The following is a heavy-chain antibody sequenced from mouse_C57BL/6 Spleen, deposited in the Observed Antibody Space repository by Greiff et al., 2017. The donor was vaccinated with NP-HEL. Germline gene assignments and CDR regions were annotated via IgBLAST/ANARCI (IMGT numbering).Heavy chain of an antibody. Sequence: EVQLQQSGPVLVKPGASVKMSCKASGYTFTDYDMNWVKQSHGKSLEWIGVINPYNGGTSYKQKFKGKATLTVDKSSSTAYMELNSLTSEDSAVYYCARRVGNYEYYYAMDYWGQGTSVTVSS. J-gene: IGHJ4*01. CDR2: INPYNGGT. D-gene: IGHD2-1*01. CDR1: GYTFTDYD. CDR3: ARRVGNYEYYYAMDY. V-gene: IGHV1-19*01.